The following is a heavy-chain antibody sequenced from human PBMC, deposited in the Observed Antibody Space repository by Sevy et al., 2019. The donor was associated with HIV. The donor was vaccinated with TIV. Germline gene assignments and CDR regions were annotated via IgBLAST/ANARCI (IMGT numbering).Heavy chain of an antibody. V-gene: IGHV3-30*18. D-gene: IGHD3-9*01. J-gene: IGHJ6*02. CDR3: AKDFTGYNGMDV. CDR1: GIIFTSSG. Sequence: GESLKISCVVSGIIFTSSGMHWVRQAPAKGLEWVAVISYHGRDKFYADSVKGRFTISRDNSKNILYLQMNGLRIEDTAVYYCAKDFTGYNGMDVWGQGTMVTVSS. CDR2: ISYHGRDK.